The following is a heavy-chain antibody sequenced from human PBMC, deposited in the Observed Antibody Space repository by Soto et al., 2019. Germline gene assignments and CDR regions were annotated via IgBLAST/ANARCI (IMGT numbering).Heavy chain of an antibody. CDR3: AREMIRAADI. J-gene: IGHJ3*02. Sequence: SETLSLTCTVSGGSISSGDYYWSWIRQPPGKGLEWIGYIYYSGSTYYNPSLKSRVTISVDTSKNQFSLKLSPVTAADTAVYYCAREMIRAADIWGQGTMVTVSS. D-gene: IGHD3-16*01. CDR1: GGSISSGDYY. V-gene: IGHV4-30-4*01. CDR2: IYYSGST.